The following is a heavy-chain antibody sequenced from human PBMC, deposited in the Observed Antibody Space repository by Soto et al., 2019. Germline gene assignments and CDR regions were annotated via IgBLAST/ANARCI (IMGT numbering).Heavy chain of an antibody. CDR3: ASDSGTTGPEYFQH. CDR1: EDSLSSNSAA. D-gene: IGHD3-10*01. Sequence: SQTLSLTCAISEDSLSSNSAAWNWIRQSPSRCLEWLGRTYYRSKWNNDYAVSVKSRITINPDTSKNQFSLQLNSVTPEDTAVYYCASDSGTTGPEYFQHWGQGTLVTVSS. J-gene: IGHJ1*01. V-gene: IGHV6-1*01. CDR2: TYYRSKWNN.